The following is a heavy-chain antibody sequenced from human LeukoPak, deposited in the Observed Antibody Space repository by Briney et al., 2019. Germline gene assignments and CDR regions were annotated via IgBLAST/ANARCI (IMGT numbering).Heavy chain of an antibody. D-gene: IGHD3-10*01. CDR3: ARVVLLWFGEAYNWFDP. CDR2: IYYSGST. Sequence: SETLSLTCTVSGGSIRSYYWSWIRQPPGKGLEWIAYIYYSGSTNYNPSLKSRVTISVDTSKNQFSLKLSSVTAADTAVYYCARVVLLWFGEAYNWFDPWGQGTLVTVSS. J-gene: IGHJ5*02. V-gene: IGHV4-59*12. CDR1: GGSIRSYY.